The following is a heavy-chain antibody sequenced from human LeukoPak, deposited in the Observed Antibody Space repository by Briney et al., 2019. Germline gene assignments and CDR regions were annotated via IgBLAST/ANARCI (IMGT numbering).Heavy chain of an antibody. J-gene: IGHJ4*02. D-gene: IGHD3-10*01. CDR1: GGSISSSRYY. CDR3: AKYGPGTY. V-gene: IGHV4-39*01. Sequence: SETLSLTCTVSGGSISSSRYYWAWIRQPPGKGLEWIGSVFYTGTTDYNPSLNSRVTISIDTSKNQFSLNLGSVTAADSAFYYCAKYGPGTYWGQGTLVTVSS. CDR2: VFYTGTT.